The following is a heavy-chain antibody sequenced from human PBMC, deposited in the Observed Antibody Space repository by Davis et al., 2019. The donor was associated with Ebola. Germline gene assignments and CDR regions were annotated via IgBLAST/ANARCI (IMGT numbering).Heavy chain of an antibody. CDR2: IIPIFGTA. CDR3: AAEVVVAADYYYYYMDV. V-gene: IGHV1-69*13. Sequence: SVKVSCKASGGTFSSYAISWVRQAPGQGLEWIGGIIPIFGTANYAQKFQGRVTITADESTSTAYMELSSLRSEDTAVYYCAAEVVVAADYYYYYMDVWGKGTTVTVSS. CDR1: GGTFSSYA. J-gene: IGHJ6*03. D-gene: IGHD2-15*01.